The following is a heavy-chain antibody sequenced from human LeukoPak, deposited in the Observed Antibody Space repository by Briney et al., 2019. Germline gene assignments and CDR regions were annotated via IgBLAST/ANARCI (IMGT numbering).Heavy chain of an antibody. Sequence: SETLSLTCAVYGGSFSGYYWSWIRQPPGKGLEWIGYIYYSGSTNYNPSLKSRVTISVDTSKNQFSLKLSSVTAADTAVYYCARAELGTLFDYWGQGTLVTVSS. J-gene: IGHJ4*02. V-gene: IGHV4-59*01. CDR1: GGSFSGYY. CDR3: ARAELGTLFDY. D-gene: IGHD7-27*01. CDR2: IYYSGST.